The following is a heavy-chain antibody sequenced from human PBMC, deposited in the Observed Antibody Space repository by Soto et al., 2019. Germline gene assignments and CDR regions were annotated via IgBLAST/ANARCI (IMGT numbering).Heavy chain of an antibody. D-gene: IGHD7-27*01. CDR2: MNPYNGDT. V-gene: IGHV1-8*01. CDR1: GYTFTNYD. J-gene: IGHJ4*02. CDR3: ARNRRETGDFDY. Sequence: QVPLVQSGAEVKKPGASVKVSCKASGYTFTNYDINWVRQATGQGLEWLGWMNPYNGDTGYAQKFQGRVSMTRNAAISTAFMELSSLTSDDAAVYYCARNRRETGDFDYWGQGTLVTVSS.